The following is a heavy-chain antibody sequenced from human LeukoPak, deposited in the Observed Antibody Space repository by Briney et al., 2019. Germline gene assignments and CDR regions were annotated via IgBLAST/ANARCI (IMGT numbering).Heavy chain of an antibody. CDR3: AKDLLRYYYYYCGMDV. V-gene: IGHV3-23*01. CDR1: GFTFSSYA. Sequence: GGSLRLSCAASGFTFSSYAMSWVRQAPGKGLEWVSAISGSGGSTYYADSVKGRFTISRDNSKNTLYLQMNSLRAEDTAVYYCAKDLLRYYYYYCGMDVWGQGTTVTVSS. CDR2: ISGSGGST. J-gene: IGHJ6*02.